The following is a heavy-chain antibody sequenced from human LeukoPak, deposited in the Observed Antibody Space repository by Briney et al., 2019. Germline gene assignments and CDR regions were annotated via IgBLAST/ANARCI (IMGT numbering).Heavy chain of an antibody. D-gene: IGHD3-10*01. V-gene: IGHV1-69*04. J-gene: IGHJ6*02. CDR3: ARAGEWFGELFRVYYYYYGMDV. CDR2: IIPILGIA. Sequence: ASVKVSCKASGGTFSSYAISWVRQAPGQGLEWMGRIIPILGIANYAQKFQGRVTITADKSTSTAYMELSSLRSEDTAVYYCARAGEWFGELFRVYYYYYGMDVWGQGTTVTVSS. CDR1: GGTFSSYA.